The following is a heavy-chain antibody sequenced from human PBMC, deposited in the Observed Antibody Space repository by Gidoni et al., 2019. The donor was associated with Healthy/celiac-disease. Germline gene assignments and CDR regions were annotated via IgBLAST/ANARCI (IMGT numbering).Heavy chain of an antibody. CDR2: ISWNSGSI. CDR3: AKDLYLDYGDYPTINAFDI. J-gene: IGHJ3*02. Sequence: EVQLVESGGGLVQPGRSLRLSCAASGFTFDDYAMPWVRQAPGKGLEWVSGISWNSGSIGYADSVKGRFTISRDNAKNSLYLQMNSLRAEDTALYYCAKDLYLDYGDYPTINAFDIWGQGTMVTVSS. D-gene: IGHD4-17*01. V-gene: IGHV3-9*01. CDR1: GFTFDDYA.